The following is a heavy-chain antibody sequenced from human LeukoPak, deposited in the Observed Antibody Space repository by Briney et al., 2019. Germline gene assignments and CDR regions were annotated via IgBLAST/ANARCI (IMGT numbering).Heavy chain of an antibody. CDR1: GFIFTDYT. D-gene: IGHD5-24*01. CDR2: ITNYGDAT. J-gene: IGHJ4*02. CDR3: VKDTRDTRDDY. Sequence: PGGSLRLSCSVSGFIFTDYTIHWVRQAPGKGLEYVSAITNYGDATYYADSVKGRFTISRDNSKNTVWLRMSSLRPEDTAVYYCVKDTRDTRDDYWGQGTLVTVSS. V-gene: IGHV3-64D*06.